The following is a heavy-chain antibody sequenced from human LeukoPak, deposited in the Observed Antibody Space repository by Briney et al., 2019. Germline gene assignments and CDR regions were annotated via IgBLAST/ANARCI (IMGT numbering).Heavy chain of an antibody. Sequence: ASVKVSCKASGYTFTSYGISWVRQAPGQGLEWMGWISAYNGNTNYAQKLQGRVTMTTDTSTSTAYMELRSLRSDDTAVYYCARETTYYYDSSGYYFIDYWGQGTLVTVSS. CDR2: ISAYNGNT. CDR1: GYTFTSYG. D-gene: IGHD3-22*01. CDR3: ARETTYYYDSSGYYFIDY. V-gene: IGHV1-18*01. J-gene: IGHJ4*02.